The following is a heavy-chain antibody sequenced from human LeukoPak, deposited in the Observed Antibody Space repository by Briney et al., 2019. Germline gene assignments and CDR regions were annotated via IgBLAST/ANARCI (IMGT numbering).Heavy chain of an antibody. V-gene: IGHV3-23*01. CDR1: GFTFSSYA. D-gene: IGHD1-7*01. CDR3: ASAGITGTTHPADY. Sequence: GGSLRLSCAASGFTFSSYAMSWVRQAPGKGLEWVSSISDSGDNTYYADSVKGRFTISRDNAKNSLYLQMNSLRAEDTAVYYCASAGITGTTHPADYWGQGTLVTVSS. CDR2: ISDSGDNT. J-gene: IGHJ4*02.